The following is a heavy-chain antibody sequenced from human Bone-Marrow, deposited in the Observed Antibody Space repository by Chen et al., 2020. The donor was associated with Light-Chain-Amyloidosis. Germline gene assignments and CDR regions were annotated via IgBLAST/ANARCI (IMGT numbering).Heavy chain of an antibody. J-gene: IGHJ4*02. CDR1: GYTFPNYW. CDR2: IYPDDSDA. D-gene: IGHD5-12*01. Sequence: EVQLEQSGPEVNKPGGSLKFSCKGSGYTFPNYWIGWVRQKPGKGLEWMGVIYPDDSDARYSPSFEGQVTISADKSITTAYLQWRSLKASDTAMYYCARRRDGYNFDYWGQGTLVTVSS. V-gene: IGHV5-51*01. CDR3: ARRRDGYNFDY.